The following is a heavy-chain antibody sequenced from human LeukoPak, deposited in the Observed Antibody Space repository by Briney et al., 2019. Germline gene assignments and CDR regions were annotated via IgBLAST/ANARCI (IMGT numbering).Heavy chain of an antibody. CDR2: IRDDGSNK. CDR3: AKGKRRYYSDSSCYDAFDI. D-gene: IGHD3-22*01. CDR1: GFTFSSYG. V-gene: IGHV3-30*02. J-gene: IGHJ3*02. Sequence: PGGSLRLSCAASGFTFSSYGMHWVRQAPGQGLEWVTFIRDDGSNKYYADSVKGRFTISRHNSKSTLYLQMNILTADEMAVTYCAKGKRRYYSDSSCYDAFDIWGQGTMLTVSS.